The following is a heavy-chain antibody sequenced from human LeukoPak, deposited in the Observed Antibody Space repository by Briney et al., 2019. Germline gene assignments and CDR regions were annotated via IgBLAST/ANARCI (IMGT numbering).Heavy chain of an antibody. CDR1: GYSISSSYY. D-gene: IGHD6-19*01. J-gene: IGHJ4*02. V-gene: IGHV4-38-2*02. CDR2: IYHSGNT. Sequence: PSETLSLTCIVSGYSISSSYYWGWIRQPPGKGLEWIGSIYHSGNTYYNPSLKSRVTISVDTSKNQFSLKLSSVTAADTAVYYCARHFYSSGFTTDYCGQGTLVTVSS. CDR3: ARHFYSSGFTTDY.